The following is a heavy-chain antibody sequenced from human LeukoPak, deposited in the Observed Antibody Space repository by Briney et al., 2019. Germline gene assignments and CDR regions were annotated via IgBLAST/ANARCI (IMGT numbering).Heavy chain of an antibody. CDR2: IIPIFGTA. D-gene: IGHD3-10*01. CDR3: ARDYYGSGSYQWNFDY. CDR1: GGTFSSYA. V-gene: IGHV1-69*13. Sequence: ASVKVSCKASGGTFSSYAISWVRQAPGQGLEWMGGIIPIFGTANYAQKFQGRVTITADESTSTAYMELSSLRSEDTAVYYCARDYYGSGSYQWNFDYWGQGTLVTVSS. J-gene: IGHJ4*02.